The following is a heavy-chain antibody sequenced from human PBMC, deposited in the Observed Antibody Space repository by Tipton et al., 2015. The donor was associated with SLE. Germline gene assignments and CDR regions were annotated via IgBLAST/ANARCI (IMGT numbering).Heavy chain of an antibody. CDR2: IYHSGTT. J-gene: IGHJ4*02. D-gene: IGHD5-12*01. CDR1: GDSITSSSYY. Sequence: TLSLTCTVSGDSITSSSYYWGWIRQPPGKGLGWLGTIYHSGTTYYNPSLKSRLTLSIDTSKNQFSLKLSSVTAADTAVYYCVRLELPATKADYWGPGTLVTVSS. CDR3: VRLELPATKADY. V-gene: IGHV4-39*07.